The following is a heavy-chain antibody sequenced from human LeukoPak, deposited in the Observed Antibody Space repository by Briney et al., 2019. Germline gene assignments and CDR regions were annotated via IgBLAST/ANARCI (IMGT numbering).Heavy chain of an antibody. CDR2: MNPNSGNT. J-gene: IGHJ4*02. Sequence: ASVKVSCKASGYTFTSYDIKWVRQATGQGLEWMGWMNPNSGNTGYAQKFQGRVTITRNTSISTAYMELSSLRSEDTAVYYCARVYGDFWSGDPLIFDYWGQGTLVTVSS. V-gene: IGHV1-8*03. D-gene: IGHD3-3*01. CDR1: GYTFTSYD. CDR3: ARVYGDFWSGDPLIFDY.